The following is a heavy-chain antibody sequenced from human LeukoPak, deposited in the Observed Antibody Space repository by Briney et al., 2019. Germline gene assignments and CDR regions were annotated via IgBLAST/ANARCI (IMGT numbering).Heavy chain of an antibody. V-gene: IGHV4-4*02. CDR3: ASAGHDGIGYKVC. D-gene: IGHD3-22*01. CDR2: IYHSGSA. CDR1: GGSISSSNW. Sequence: SETLSLTCAVSGGSISSSNWWSWVRQPPGKGLEWIGEIYHSGSANYNPSLKSRATISVDKSKNQFSLRLSSVTAADTAVYYCASAGHDGIGYKVCWGQGTLVTVSS. J-gene: IGHJ4*02.